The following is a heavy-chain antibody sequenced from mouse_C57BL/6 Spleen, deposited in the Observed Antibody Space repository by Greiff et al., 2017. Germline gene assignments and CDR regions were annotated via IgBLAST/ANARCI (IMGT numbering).Heavy chain of an antibody. CDR3: AREGVYYYGSSYEGGFAY. CDR2: IYPGDGDT. D-gene: IGHD1-1*01. V-gene: IGHV1-80*01. Sequence: QVHVKQSGAELVKPGASVKISCKASGYAFSSYWMNWVKQRPGKGLAWIGQIYPGDGDTNYNGKFKGKATLTADKSSSTAYMQLSSLTSEDSAVYFCAREGVYYYGSSYEGGFAYWGQGTLVTVSA. CDR1: GYAFSSYW. J-gene: IGHJ3*01.